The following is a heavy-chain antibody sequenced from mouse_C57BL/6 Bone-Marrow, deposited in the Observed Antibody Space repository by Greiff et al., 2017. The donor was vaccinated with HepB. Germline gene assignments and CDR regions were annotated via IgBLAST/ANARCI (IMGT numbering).Heavy chain of an antibody. CDR1: GFTFSSYA. CDR3: AFITTVVATGYFDV. Sequence: EVMLVESGGGLVKPGGSLKLSCAASGFTFSSYAMSWVRQTPEKRLEWVATISDGGSYTYYPDNVKGRFTISRDNAKNNLYLQMSHLKSEDTAMYYCAFITTVVATGYFDVWGTGTTVTVSS. J-gene: IGHJ1*03. V-gene: IGHV5-4*03. D-gene: IGHD1-1*01. CDR2: ISDGGSYT.